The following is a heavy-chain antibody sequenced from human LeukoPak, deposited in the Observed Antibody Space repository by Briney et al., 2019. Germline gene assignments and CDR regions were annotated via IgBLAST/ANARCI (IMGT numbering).Heavy chain of an antibody. CDR1: GFTFSSYW. Sequence: GGSLRLSCAASGFTFSSYWMSWVRQAPGKGPEWVANIKQDGSEKYYVDSVKGRFTISRDNAKNSLYLQMNSLRAEDTAVYYCARDSSSWSFDYWGQGTLVTVSS. CDR3: ARDSSSWSFDY. D-gene: IGHD6-13*01. V-gene: IGHV3-7*01. J-gene: IGHJ4*02. CDR2: IKQDGSEK.